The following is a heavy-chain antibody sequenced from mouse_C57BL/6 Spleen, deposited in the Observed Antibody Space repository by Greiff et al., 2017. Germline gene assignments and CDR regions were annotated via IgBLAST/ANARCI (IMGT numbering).Heavy chain of an antibody. V-gene: IGHV14-2*01. CDR3: ARVVAYYARDY. CDR1: GFNIKDYY. CDR2: IDPEDGET. J-gene: IGHJ4*01. Sequence: VQLQQSGAELVKPGASVKLSCTASGFNIKDYYMHWVKQRTEQGLEWIGRIDPEDGETKYDPKFQGKATITADTSSNTAYLQLSSLTSDDTAVYYGARVVAYYARDYWGQGTSVTVSS. D-gene: IGHD1-1*01.